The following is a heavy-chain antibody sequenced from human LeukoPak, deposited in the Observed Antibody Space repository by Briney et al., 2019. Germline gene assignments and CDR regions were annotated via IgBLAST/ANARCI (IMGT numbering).Heavy chain of an antibody. Sequence: SEILSLTCAVYGGSFSGYYWSWIRQPPGKGLEWIGEINHSGSTNYNPSLKSRVTISVDTSKNQFSLELSSVTAADTAVYYCARHGRNRQLYYYGSGSYSLDYWGQGTLVTVSS. CDR3: ARHGRNRQLYYYGSGSYSLDY. D-gene: IGHD3-10*01. V-gene: IGHV4-34*01. CDR2: INHSGST. J-gene: IGHJ4*02. CDR1: GGSFSGYY.